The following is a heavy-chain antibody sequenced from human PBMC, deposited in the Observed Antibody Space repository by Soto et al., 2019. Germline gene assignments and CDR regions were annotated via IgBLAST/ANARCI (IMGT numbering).Heavy chain of an antibody. CDR3: AKDPQQLIVYFDY. CDR1: EFTFSNYA. D-gene: IGHD6-13*01. CDR2: ISDNGGTT. Sequence: GGSLRLSCAASEFTFSNYAMSWVRQAPGKGLEWVSSISDNGGTTYYADSVRGRFTISRDNSKNTLYLQMNSLRAEDTAVYYSAKDPQQLIVYFDYRGQGTQVTVSS. J-gene: IGHJ4*02. V-gene: IGHV3-23*01.